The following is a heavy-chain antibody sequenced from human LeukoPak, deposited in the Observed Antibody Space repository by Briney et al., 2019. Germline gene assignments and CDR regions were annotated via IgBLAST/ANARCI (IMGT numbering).Heavy chain of an antibody. J-gene: IGHJ5*02. CDR2: ISGSGGST. Sequence: GGSLRLSYAPSGLTFSSYAMSWVPQATGEGLEWVSAISGSGGSTYYADSVKGGLTISRDNSKNALYLQMNSLRAEDTAVYYCAKDRSGRGSSWYVNNWFDPWGQGTLVTVSS. D-gene: IGHD6-13*01. CDR3: AKDRSGRGSSWYVNNWFDP. V-gene: IGHV3-23*01. CDR1: GLTFSSYA.